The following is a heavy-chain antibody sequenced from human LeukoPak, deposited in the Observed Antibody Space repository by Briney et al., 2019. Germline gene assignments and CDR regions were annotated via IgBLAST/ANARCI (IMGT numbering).Heavy chain of an antibody. Sequence: PSETLSLTCAVYGGSFSGYYWSWIRQPPGKGLEWIGEINHSGSTNYNPSLKSRVTIPVDTSKNQFSLKLSSVTAADTAVYYCASGRVYYDYWGRGTLVTVSS. CDR1: GGSFSGYY. CDR3: ASGRVYYDY. CDR2: INHSGST. V-gene: IGHV4-34*01. J-gene: IGHJ4*02. D-gene: IGHD3-22*01.